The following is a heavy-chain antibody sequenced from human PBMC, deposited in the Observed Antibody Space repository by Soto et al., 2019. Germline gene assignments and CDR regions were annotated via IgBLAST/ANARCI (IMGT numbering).Heavy chain of an antibody. Sequence: PSETLSLTCTVSGGSISSGDYYWSWIHQHPGKGLEWIGDINYSGSTNYNRSLKSRVTISVDTSKNQFSLKLSSVTAADTAVYYCARGRSRIAARPRGWFDPWGQGTLVTVSS. CDR2: INYSGST. J-gene: IGHJ5*02. CDR1: GGSISSGDYY. CDR3: ARGRSRIAARPRGWFDP. D-gene: IGHD6-6*01. V-gene: IGHV4-39*07.